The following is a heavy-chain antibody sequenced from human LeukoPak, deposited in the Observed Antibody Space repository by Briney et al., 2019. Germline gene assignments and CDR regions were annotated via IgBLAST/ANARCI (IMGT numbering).Heavy chain of an antibody. V-gene: IGHV3-23*01. CDR2: ISGSGVIT. CDR1: GFTFSTYA. Sequence: PGGSLRLSCAASGFTFSTYAMSWVRQAPGKGLQWVSTISGSGVITYYADSVKGRFTISRDNSKNTLYLQMNSLRAEDTAIYYCAKDWGGDYYNEMGVQGTLVTVSS. J-gene: IGHJ4*02. CDR3: AKDWGGDYYNEM. D-gene: IGHD2-21*01.